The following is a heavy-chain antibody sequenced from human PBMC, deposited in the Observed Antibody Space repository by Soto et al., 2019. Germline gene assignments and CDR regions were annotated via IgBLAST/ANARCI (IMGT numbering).Heavy chain of an antibody. CDR2: ISSSSSYI. CDR1: GFTFSSYS. D-gene: IGHD5-18*01. Sequence: EVQLVESGGGLVKPGGSLRLSCAASGFTFSSYSMNWVRQAPGKGLEWVSSISSSSSYIYYADSVKGRFTISRDNAKNSLYLQMNSPRAEATAVYYCARDQPGYSYGYGLGYWGQGTLVTVAS. J-gene: IGHJ4*02. V-gene: IGHV3-21*01. CDR3: ARDQPGYSYGYGLGY.